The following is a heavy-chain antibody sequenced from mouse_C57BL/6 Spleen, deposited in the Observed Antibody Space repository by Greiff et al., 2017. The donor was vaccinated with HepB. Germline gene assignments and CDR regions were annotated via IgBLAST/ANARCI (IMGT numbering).Heavy chain of an antibody. CDR2: IYPGSGST. V-gene: IGHV1-55*01. CDR1: GYTFTSYW. D-gene: IGHD2-4*01. Sequence: QVQLQQPGAELVKPGASVKMSCKASGYTFTSYWITWVKQRPGQGLEWIGDIYPGSGSTNYNEKFKSKATLTVDTSSSTAYMQLSSLTSEDSAVYYCARSGVTYYDYPYYFDYWGQGTTLTVSS. J-gene: IGHJ2*01. CDR3: ARSGVTYYDYPYYFDY.